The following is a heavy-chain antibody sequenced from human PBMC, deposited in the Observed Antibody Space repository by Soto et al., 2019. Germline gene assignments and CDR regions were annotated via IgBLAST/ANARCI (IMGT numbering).Heavy chain of an antibody. CDR1: GFTFDDYA. CDR3: AKPLGRPLTGSIFFH. D-gene: IGHD3-3*02. V-gene: IGHV3-9*01. CDR2: ISGNSGTI. Sequence: EVQLVESGGGLVQPGRSLRLSCAASGFTFDDYAMHWVRQGPGKGLEWVSGISGNSGTIGYADSVKGRFTISRDNAKNSLYLEMKSLRAEDTALYYCAKPLGRPLTGSIFFHWGQGTLVTVSS. J-gene: IGHJ4*02.